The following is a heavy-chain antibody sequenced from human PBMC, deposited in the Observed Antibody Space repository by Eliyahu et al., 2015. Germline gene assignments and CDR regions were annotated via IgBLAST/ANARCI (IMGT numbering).Heavy chain of an antibody. J-gene: IGHJ6*03. Sequence: QVLLQESGPGLVKPSETLSLTCIVSGSSFSPYYWSWIRHSPGKGLEWIGDFYYRANIYRGGSNYNPSLKSRVTISVDTSKMQFSLSLNSVTAADTAIYYCARVGDGYKPYYYMDVWAKGTTVTVSS. V-gene: IGHV4-59*01. D-gene: IGHD5-24*01. CDR1: GSSFSPYY. CDR3: ARVGDGYKPYYYMDV. CDR2: FYYRANIYRGGS.